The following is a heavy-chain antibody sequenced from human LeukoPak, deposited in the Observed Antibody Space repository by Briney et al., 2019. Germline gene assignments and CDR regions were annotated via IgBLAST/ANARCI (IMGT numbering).Heavy chain of an antibody. CDR1: EFIFSAYW. CDR3: ARSHPNWGSPFDY. D-gene: IGHD7-27*01. Sequence: PGGSLRLSCAASEFIFSAYWMHWVRQTPGEGLVWVSRINGDGSYTTYADSVKGRFTISRDNSKNTLYLQMNSLRAEDTAVYYCARSHPNWGSPFDYWGQGTLVTVSS. V-gene: IGHV3-74*01. J-gene: IGHJ4*02. CDR2: INGDGSYT.